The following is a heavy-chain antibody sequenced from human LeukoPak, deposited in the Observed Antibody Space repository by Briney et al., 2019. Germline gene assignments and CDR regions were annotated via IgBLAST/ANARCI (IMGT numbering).Heavy chain of an antibody. J-gene: IGHJ5*02. V-gene: IGHV3-74*01. CDR1: GFTFSSYW. D-gene: IGHD6-19*01. Sequence: GGSLRLSCAASGFTFSSYWMHWVRQAPGKGLVWVSRINSDGSSTSYADSVKGRFTISRDNAKNTLYLQMNSLRAEDTAVYYCARDQSSGWYPHRFDPWGQGTLVTVSS. CDR2: INSDGSST. CDR3: ARDQSSGWYPHRFDP.